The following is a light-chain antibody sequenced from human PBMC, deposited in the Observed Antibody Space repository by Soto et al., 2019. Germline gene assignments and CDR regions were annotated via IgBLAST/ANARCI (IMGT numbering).Light chain of an antibody. CDR1: QSISSW. CDR3: QQYNYFWA. J-gene: IGKJ1*01. V-gene: IGKV1-5*01. CDR2: DAS. Sequence: GDRVTITCRASQSISSWLAWYQQKPGKAPKLLIYDASNLESGVPSRFSGGGSGTEFSLTISSLQPDDFATYYCQQYNYFWAFGQGTRVELK.